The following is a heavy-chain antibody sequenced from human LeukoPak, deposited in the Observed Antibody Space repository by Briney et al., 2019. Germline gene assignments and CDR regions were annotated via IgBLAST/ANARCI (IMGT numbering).Heavy chain of an antibody. V-gene: IGHV4-4*07. Sequence: SETLSLTCTVSGGSISSYYWSWIRQPAGKGLEWIGRIYTSGSTNYNPSLKSRVTMSVDTSKNQFSLQLNSVTPEDTAVYYCARAHGSEDGYNSLNYWGQGTLVTVSS. J-gene: IGHJ4*02. CDR3: ARAHGSEDGYNSLNY. D-gene: IGHD5-24*01. CDR2: IYTSGST. CDR1: GGSISSYY.